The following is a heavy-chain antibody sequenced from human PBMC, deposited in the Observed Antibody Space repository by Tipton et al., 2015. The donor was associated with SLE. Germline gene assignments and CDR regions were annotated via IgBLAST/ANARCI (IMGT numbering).Heavy chain of an antibody. CDR1: GFTFSSYS. Sequence: GSLRLSCAASGFTFSSYSMNWVRQAPGKGLEWVSAISGSGGSTYYADSVKGRFTISRDNSKNTLYLQMNSLRAEDTAVYYCARGPVWFGELLYYYYMDVWGKGTTATVSS. CDR2: ISGSGGST. CDR3: ARGPVWFGELLYYYYMDV. J-gene: IGHJ6*03. V-gene: IGHV3-23*01. D-gene: IGHD3-10*01.